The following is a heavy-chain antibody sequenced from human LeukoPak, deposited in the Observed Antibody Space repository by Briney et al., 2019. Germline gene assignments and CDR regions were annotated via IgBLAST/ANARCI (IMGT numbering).Heavy chain of an antibody. D-gene: IGHD5-12*01. J-gene: IGHJ4*02. CDR3: ARDRGGYSGYDLDY. CDR1: GFTFSSYS. V-gene: IGHV3-21*01. Sequence: GGSLRLSCAASGFTFSSYSMNWVRQAPGKGLEWVSSISSSSSYIYYADSVKGRFTISRDNAKNSLYLQMNSLRAEDTAVYYCARDRGGYSGYDLDYWGQGTLVTVSS. CDR2: ISSSSSYI.